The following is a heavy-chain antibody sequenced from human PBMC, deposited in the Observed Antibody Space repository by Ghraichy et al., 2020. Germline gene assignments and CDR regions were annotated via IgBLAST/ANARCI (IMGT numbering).Heavy chain of an antibody. Sequence: GESLNISCAASGFAFRSYNMNWVRQAPGKGLEWISFLSTGSNTRHYADSVRGRFTIFRDDAENSLYLQMNSLRDDDTGVYYCATGAPDVVGIPSNFFLNYWGQGVLVAVSS. CDR1: GFAFRSYN. J-gene: IGHJ1*01. D-gene: IGHD7-27*01. V-gene: IGHV3-48*02. CDR3: ATGAPDVVGIPSNFFLNY. CDR2: LSTGSNTR.